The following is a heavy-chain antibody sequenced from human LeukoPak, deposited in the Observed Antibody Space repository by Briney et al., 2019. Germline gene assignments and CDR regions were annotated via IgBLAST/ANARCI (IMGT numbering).Heavy chain of an antibody. V-gene: IGHV3-53*01. CDR2: IYSSDST. D-gene: IGHD1-7*01. CDR1: GFTVSSNY. Sequence: GGSLRLSCAASGFTVSSNYMSWVRQAPGKGLEWVSVIYSSDSTYYADSVKGRFTISRDNSKNTLYLQMNSLRAEDTAVYYCARGNWNYPFDYWGQETLVTVSS. J-gene: IGHJ4*02. CDR3: ARGNWNYPFDY.